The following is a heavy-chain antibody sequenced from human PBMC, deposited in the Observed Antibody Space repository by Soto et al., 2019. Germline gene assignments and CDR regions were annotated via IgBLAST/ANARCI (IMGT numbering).Heavy chain of an antibody. J-gene: IGHJ4*02. CDR3: AKGDSDYCSGGSCYTPFDY. CDR2: IKGDGSEK. CDR1: GRSFNNKK. D-gene: IGHD2-15*01. V-gene: IGHV3-7*02. Sequence: GRSFNNKKMSRVRQAPGKGLEWVANIKGDGSEKSYGDSVKGRFTISRDNAKNSLYLQMNSLRAEDTAVYYCAKGDSDYCSGGSCYTPFDYWGQATLVTVSS.